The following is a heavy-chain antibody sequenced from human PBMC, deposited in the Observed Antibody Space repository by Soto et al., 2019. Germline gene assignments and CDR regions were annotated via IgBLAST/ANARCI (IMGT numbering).Heavy chain of an antibody. J-gene: IGHJ4*02. CDR1: GYTFTSYD. CDR2: MNPNSGNT. Sequence: QVQLVQSGAEVKRPGASVKVSGKATGYTFTSYDINWVRQATGEGLEWMGWMNPNSGNTGYAQKFQGRVTMTRNTSISTAYMELSSLRSEDTAVYYCARELSSSWRFDYWGQGTLVTVSS. D-gene: IGHD6-13*01. CDR3: ARELSSSWRFDY. V-gene: IGHV1-8*01.